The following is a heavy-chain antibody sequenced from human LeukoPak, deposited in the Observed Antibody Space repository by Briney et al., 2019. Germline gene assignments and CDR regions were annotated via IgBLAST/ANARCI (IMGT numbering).Heavy chain of an antibody. CDR3: ARHTWQWLPFDD. CDR1: GFTFSSYS. V-gene: IGHV3-21*01. J-gene: IGHJ4*02. D-gene: IGHD5-12*01. Sequence: GGSLRLSCAASGFTFSSYSMNWVRQAPGKGLEWVSSISSSSSSYIYYADSVKGRFTISRDNAKNSLYLQMNSLRAEDTAVYYCARHTWQWLPFDDWGQGTQVTISS. CDR2: ISSSSSSYI.